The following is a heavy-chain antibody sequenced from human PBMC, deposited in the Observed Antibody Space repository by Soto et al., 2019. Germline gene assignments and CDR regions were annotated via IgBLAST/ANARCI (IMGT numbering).Heavy chain of an antibody. V-gene: IGHV3-23*01. CDR3: ARARYTDGWYQCDY. J-gene: IGHJ4*02. Sequence: EVRLWESGGGLVQPGGSLRLSCAASGFTFSSYAMSWLRQAPGKGLEWVSLIRGSGGTTKYADSVIGRFTISRDNSKDTLYLEMNSLRDDDTAVYYCARARYTDGWYQCDYWGQGTLVSVSS. CDR2: IRGSGGTT. CDR1: GFTFSSYA. D-gene: IGHD6-19*01.